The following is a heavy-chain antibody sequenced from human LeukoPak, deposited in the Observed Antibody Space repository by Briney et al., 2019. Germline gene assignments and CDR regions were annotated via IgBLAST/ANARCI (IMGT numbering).Heavy chain of an antibody. J-gene: IGHJ4*02. CDR1: GYTFTSNY. CDR2: IYPRDGST. CDR3: ARDQEGFDY. Sequence: ASVKVSCKASGYTFTSNYIHRVRQAPGQGLEWMGMIYPRDGSTSYAQKFQGRVTVTRDTSTSTVHMELSGLRSEDTAVHYCARDQEGFDYWGQGTLVTVSS. V-gene: IGHV1-46*01.